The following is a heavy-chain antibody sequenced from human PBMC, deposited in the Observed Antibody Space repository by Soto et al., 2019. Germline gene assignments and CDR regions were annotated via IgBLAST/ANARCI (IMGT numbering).Heavy chain of an antibody. J-gene: IGHJ5*02. CDR2: IYYSGST. Sequence: SETLSLTCTVSGGSISSRSHYWGWIRQPPGKGLEWIGSIYYSGSTYYNPSLKSRVTISVDTSKNQFSLKLSSVTATDTAMYHWARLGGGPVNWFDPWGKGTLVTVSS. CDR1: GGSISSRSHY. V-gene: IGHV4-39*01. CDR3: ARLGGGPVNWFDP. D-gene: IGHD3-10*01.